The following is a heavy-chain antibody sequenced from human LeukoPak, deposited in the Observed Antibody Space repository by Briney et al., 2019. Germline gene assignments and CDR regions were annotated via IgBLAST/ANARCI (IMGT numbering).Heavy chain of an antibody. CDR1: GGSISSYY. D-gene: IGHD6-6*01. J-gene: IGHJ5*02. CDR2: IYYSGST. Sequence: SETLSLTCTVSGGSISSYYWSWIRQPPGKGLEWIGYIYYSGSTNYNPSLKSRVTISVDTSKNQFSLKLSSVTAADTAVYCCARGGVAASWFDPWGQGTLVTVSS. CDR3: ARGGVAASWFDP. V-gene: IGHV4-59*01.